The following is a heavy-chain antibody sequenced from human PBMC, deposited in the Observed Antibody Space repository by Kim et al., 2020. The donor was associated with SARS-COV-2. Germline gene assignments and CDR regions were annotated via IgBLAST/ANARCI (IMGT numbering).Heavy chain of an antibody. CDR3: VKDRGIASAGDY. V-gene: IGHV3-64D*09. D-gene: IGHD6-13*01. Sequence: GGSLRLSCSASGFTFITYAIHWVRQAPGKGLEYVSAISSSGGSTYYVDSVKGRFTISRDNSKNTVYLQMSSLRAEDTAVYFCVKDRGIASAGDYWGQGILVTVSS. J-gene: IGHJ4*02. CDR2: ISSSGGST. CDR1: GFTFITYA.